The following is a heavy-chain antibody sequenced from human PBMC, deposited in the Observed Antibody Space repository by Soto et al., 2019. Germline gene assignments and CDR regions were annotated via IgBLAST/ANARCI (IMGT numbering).Heavy chain of an antibody. CDR3: ARGGHSSSWYRLEAYFFDY. J-gene: IGHJ4*02. V-gene: IGHV3-33*01. Sequence: QVQLVESGGGVVQPGRSLRLSCEASGFTFKSYGMHWVRQAPGKGLEWVAVVWYDGTNKKYADSVKGRFNIYRDNSKITLYLQMDSLRAEDTGIYYCARGGHSSSWYRLEAYFFDYWGQGSLVTVSS. D-gene: IGHD6-13*01. CDR2: VWYDGTNK. CDR1: GFTFKSYG.